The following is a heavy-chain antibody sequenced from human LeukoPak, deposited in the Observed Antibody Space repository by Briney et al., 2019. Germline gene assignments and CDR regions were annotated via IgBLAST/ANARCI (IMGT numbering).Heavy chain of an antibody. J-gene: IGHJ4*02. Sequence: PGGSLRLSCAASGFTFSNAWMNWVRQAPGKGLEWVGRIKNKADGGTTDYAAPVKGGFTISRDDSKNTLSLQMNSLKTEDTAVYYCTTDVWTYIRSDYWGQGTLVTVSS. CDR3: TTDVWTYIRSDY. V-gene: IGHV3-15*07. CDR2: IKNKADGGTT. CDR1: GFTFSNAW. D-gene: IGHD1-7*01.